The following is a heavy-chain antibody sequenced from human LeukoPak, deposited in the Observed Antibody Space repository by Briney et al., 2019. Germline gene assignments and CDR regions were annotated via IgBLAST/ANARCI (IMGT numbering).Heavy chain of an antibody. CDR3: ARDAPYYYDSTGFSPRYFDY. Sequence: PGGSLRLSCLVSGFTFSNYWMSWVRQSPGKGLEWVAYIKQGGTEKYYVDSVKGRFTISRDDAKNSLYLQMNSLRAEDTAVYYCARDAPYYYDSTGFSPRYFDYWGQGALVTVFS. CDR1: GFTFSNYW. D-gene: IGHD3-22*01. V-gene: IGHV3-7*01. CDR2: IKQGGTEK. J-gene: IGHJ4*02.